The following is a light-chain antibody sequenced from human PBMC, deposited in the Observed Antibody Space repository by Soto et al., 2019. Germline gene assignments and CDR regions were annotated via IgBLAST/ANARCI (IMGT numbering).Light chain of an antibody. Sequence: EIVLTQSPGTLSLSPGERATLSCRASQSVSSSYLAWYQQKPGQAPRLLIYGASSRATGIPDRFSGSGSGTDFTLTIXXXXXXXXAVYYCQQYXXXXXLTFGG. V-gene: IGKV3-20*01. CDR1: QSVSSSY. J-gene: IGKJ4*01. CDR3: QQYXXXXXLT. CDR2: GAS.